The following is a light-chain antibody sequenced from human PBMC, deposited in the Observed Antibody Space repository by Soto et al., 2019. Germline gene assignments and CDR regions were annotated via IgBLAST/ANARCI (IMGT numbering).Light chain of an antibody. V-gene: IGKV3-20*01. CDR2: GAS. J-gene: IGKJ4*01. Sequence: EIVLTQSPGTLSLSPGERATLSCRVSQSVSSSYLAWYQQKPGQAPRPLIYGASSRATGIPDRFRGSGSGTDFTLTISRLEPEDFAVYYCQQYGSSPVFGGGTKVEIK. CDR3: QQYGSSPV. CDR1: QSVSSSY.